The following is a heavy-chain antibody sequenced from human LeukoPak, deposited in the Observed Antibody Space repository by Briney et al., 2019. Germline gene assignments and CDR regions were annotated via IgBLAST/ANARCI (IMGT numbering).Heavy chain of an antibody. CDR2: ISWNSGSI. CDR1: GFTFDDYA. D-gene: IGHD1-14*01. V-gene: IGHV3-9*01. J-gene: IGHJ6*02. CDR3: AKDLPESDYYGMDV. Sequence: GGSLRPSCAASGFTFDDYAMHWVRQAPGKGLEWVSGISWNSGSIGYADSVKGRFTISRDNAKNSLYLQMNSLRAEDTALYYCAKDLPESDYYGMDVWGQGTKVTVSS.